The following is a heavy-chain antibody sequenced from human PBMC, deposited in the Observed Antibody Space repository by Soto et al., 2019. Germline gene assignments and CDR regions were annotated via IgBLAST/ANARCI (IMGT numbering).Heavy chain of an antibody. CDR1: GYTFTGYY. Sequence: ASVKVSCKASGYTFTGYYMHWVRQAPGQGLEWMGWINPNSGGTNYAQKFQGWVTMTRDTSIGTAYMELSRLRSDDTAVYYCARDSGELTFDYWGQGTLVTVSS. J-gene: IGHJ4*02. V-gene: IGHV1-2*04. CDR2: INPNSGGT. CDR3: ARDSGELTFDY. D-gene: IGHD1-26*01.